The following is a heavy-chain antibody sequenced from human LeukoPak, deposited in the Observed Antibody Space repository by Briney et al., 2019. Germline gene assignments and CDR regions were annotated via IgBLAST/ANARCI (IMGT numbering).Heavy chain of an antibody. CDR1: GFTFDDYG. J-gene: IGHJ6*03. Sequence: RGSLRLSCAASGFTFDDYGMSWVRHAPGKGLEWVGRIKSKTDGGTTDYAAPVKGRFTISRDDSKNTLYLQMNSLKTEDTAVYYCTTGSLWSGYYTRNYYYYYMDVWGKGTTVTVSS. CDR3: TTGSLWSGYYTRNYYYYYMDV. V-gene: IGHV3-15*01. D-gene: IGHD3-3*01. CDR2: IKSKTDGGTT.